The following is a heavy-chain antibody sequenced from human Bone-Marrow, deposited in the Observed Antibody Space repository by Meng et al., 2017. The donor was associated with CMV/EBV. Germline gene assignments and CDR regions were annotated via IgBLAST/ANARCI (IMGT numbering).Heavy chain of an antibody. V-gene: IGHV3-9*01. CDR3: AKSPYYYDSSGYLELAYFDY. Sequence: LSLTCAASGFTFSSYSMNWVRQAPGKGLEWVSGISWNRGSIGYADSVKGRFAISRDNAKNSLYLQMNSLRAEDTALYYCAKSPYYYDSSGYLELAYFDYWGQGTLVTVSS. D-gene: IGHD3-22*01. CDR1: GFTFSSYS. CDR2: ISWNRGSI. J-gene: IGHJ4*02.